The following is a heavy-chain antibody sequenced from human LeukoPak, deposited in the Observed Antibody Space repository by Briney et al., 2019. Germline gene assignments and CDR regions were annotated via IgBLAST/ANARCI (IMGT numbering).Heavy chain of an antibody. CDR2: INHSGST. J-gene: IGHJ4*02. D-gene: IGHD3-3*01. CDR3: ARGLGLRYYDFWSGEGASHYFDF. Sequence: PSETLSLTCAVYGGSFSVYYWSWIRQPPGKGLEWIGEINHSGSTNYNPSLKSRVTISVDTSKNQFSLKLSSVTAADTAVYYCARGLGLRYYDFWSGEGASHYFDFWGQGTLVTVSS. CDR1: GGSFSVYY. V-gene: IGHV4-34*01.